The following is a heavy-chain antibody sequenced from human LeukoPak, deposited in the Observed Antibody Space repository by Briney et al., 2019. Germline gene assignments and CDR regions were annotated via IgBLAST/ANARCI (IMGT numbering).Heavy chain of an antibody. CDR1: GGSISSGSYY. V-gene: IGHV4-61*02. CDR2: IYTSGST. D-gene: IGHD6-6*01. J-gene: IGHJ4*02. CDR3: ARGVSSIAARPVDY. Sequence: SETLSLTCTVSGGSISSGSYYWSWIRQPAGKGLEWIGRIYTSGSTNYNPSLKSQVTISVDTSKNQFSLKLSSVTAADTAVYYCARGVSSIAARPVDYWGQGTLVTVSS.